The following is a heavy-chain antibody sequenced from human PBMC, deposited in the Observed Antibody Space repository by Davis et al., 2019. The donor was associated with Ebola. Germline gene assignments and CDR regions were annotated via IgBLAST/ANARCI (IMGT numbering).Heavy chain of an antibody. D-gene: IGHD6-6*01. CDR2: IDYSGST. V-gene: IGHV4-39*01. Sequence: SETLSLTVTVSGGAISSSSYYWGWIRQPPGKGLEWIGSIDYSGSTYYNPSLKSRVTISVDTSKNQFSLKLSSVTAADTAVYYCARYSSSPRYFDYWGQGTLVTVSS. J-gene: IGHJ4*02. CDR3: ARYSSSPRYFDY. CDR1: GGAISSSSYY.